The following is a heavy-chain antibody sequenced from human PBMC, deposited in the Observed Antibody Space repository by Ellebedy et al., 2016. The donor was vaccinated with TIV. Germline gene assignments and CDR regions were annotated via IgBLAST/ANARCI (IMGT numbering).Heavy chain of an antibody. CDR2: INRSGST. CDR1: GGSFSGYF. V-gene: IGHV4-34*01. CDR3: ARFGSY. D-gene: IGHD3-10*01. Sequence: SETLSLXCAVYGGSFSGYFWSWIRQPPGKGLEWIGEINRSGSTNYSPSLKSRVTTSVDTSKNHFSLKLSSVTAADTAVYYCARFGSYWGQGTLVTVSS. J-gene: IGHJ4*02.